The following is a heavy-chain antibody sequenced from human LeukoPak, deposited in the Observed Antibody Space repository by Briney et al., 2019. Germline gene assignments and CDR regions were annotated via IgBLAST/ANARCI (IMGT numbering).Heavy chain of an antibody. V-gene: IGHV1-8*03. Sequence: ASVKVSCKASGYTFTSYDINWVRQATGKGLEWMGWMNPNSGSTGYAQKFQGRVTITRNTSISTAYMELSGLRSEDTAVYYCARGRWTGYSCYFVYWGQGTLVTVSS. D-gene: IGHD3/OR15-3a*01. CDR1: GYTFTSYD. J-gene: IGHJ4*02. CDR3: ARGRWTGYSCYFVY. CDR2: MNPNSGST.